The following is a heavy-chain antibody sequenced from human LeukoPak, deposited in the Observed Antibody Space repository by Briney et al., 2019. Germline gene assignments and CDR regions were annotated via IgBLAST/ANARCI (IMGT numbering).Heavy chain of an antibody. D-gene: IGHD2-2*02. CDR1: GGTFSSYA. V-gene: IGHV1-69*05. CDR2: IIPIFGTA. CDR3: ARANCSSTGCYIPSYYYYYMDV. J-gene: IGHJ6*03. Sequence: GASVKVSCKASGGTFSSYAISWVRQAPGQGLEWMGGIIPIFGTANYAQKFQGRVTITTDESTSTAYMELSSLRSEDTAVYYCARANCSSTGCYIPSYYYYYMDVWGKGTTVTVSS.